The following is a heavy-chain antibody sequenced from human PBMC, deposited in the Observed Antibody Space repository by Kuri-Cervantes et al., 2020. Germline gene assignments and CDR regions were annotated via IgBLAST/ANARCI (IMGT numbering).Heavy chain of an antibody. J-gene: IGHJ6*02. V-gene: IGHV3-9*01. CDR3: AKDIAAAGTSYYYYGMDV. CDR2: ISWNSGSI. CDR1: GFTFDDYA. Sequence: LSLTCAASGFTFDDYAMHWVRQAPGKGLEWVSGISWNSGSIGYADSAKGRFTISRDNAKNSLYLQMNSLRAEDTALYYCAKDIAAAGTSYYYYGMDVWGQGTTVTVSS. D-gene: IGHD6-13*01.